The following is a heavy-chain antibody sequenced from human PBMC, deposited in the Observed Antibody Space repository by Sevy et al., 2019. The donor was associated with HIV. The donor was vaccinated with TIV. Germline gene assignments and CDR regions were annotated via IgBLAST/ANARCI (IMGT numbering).Heavy chain of an antibody. V-gene: IGHV4-59*08. CDR1: GGSITSLY. D-gene: IGHD1-26*01. J-gene: IGHJ4*02. CDR2: IYYNGHI. Sequence: SETLSLTCTVSGGSITSLYWNWIRQPPGKGLEWIANIYYNGHIKYNPSLKSPVTLSLDTSKNQFSLRLSSVTAADTAMYYCAGENAWGRGYSWGQGTLVTVSS. CDR3: AGENAWGRGYS.